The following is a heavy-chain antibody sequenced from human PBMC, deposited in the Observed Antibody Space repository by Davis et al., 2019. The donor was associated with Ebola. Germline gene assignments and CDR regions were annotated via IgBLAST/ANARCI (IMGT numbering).Heavy chain of an antibody. CDR3: ARVANYDFWSGYYTGAFDI. CDR2: ISGSGGST. CDR1: GFTFSSYA. V-gene: IGHV3-23*01. J-gene: IGHJ3*02. D-gene: IGHD3-3*01. Sequence: PGGSLRLSCAASGFTFSSYAMSWVRQAPGKGLEWVSAISGSGGSTYYADSVKGRFTISRDNAKNTLYLQMNSLRAEDTAVYYCARVANYDFWSGYYTGAFDIWGQGTMVTVSS.